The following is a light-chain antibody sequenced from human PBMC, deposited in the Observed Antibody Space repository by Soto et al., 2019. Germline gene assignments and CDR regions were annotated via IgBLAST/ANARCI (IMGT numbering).Light chain of an antibody. V-gene: IGKV1-39*01. Sequence: DIQMTQSASSLSASVGDRVTITCRARQSISSYLNWYQQKPGKAPKLLIYAAYSLQSEVPSRFSGSGSGTDFTLTISSLQPEDFATYYCQHSHSAVYTFGQGTKLEIK. CDR3: QHSHSAVYT. CDR2: AAY. J-gene: IGKJ2*01. CDR1: QSISSY.